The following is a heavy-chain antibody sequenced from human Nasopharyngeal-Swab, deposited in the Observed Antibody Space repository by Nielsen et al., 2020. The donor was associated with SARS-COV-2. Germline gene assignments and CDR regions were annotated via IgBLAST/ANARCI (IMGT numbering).Heavy chain of an antibody. D-gene: IGHD1-26*01. V-gene: IGHV3-7*01. J-gene: IGHJ4*02. CDR3: VRSIAAATAY. CDR2: INQDGSEK. Sequence: GGSLRLSCAASGFTFSNYWMIWVRQAPGKGLEWAANINQDGSEKYYVDSVRGRFTISRDNAKNSLSLQMNSLRVEDTAVYYCVRSIAAATAYWGQGTLVTVSS. CDR1: GFTFSNYW.